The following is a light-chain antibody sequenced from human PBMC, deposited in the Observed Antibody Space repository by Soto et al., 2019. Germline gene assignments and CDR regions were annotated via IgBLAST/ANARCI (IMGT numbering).Light chain of an antibody. Sequence: ELVMTQSPVTLSVSPGERATLSRRASQSVSNNLAWYQQKPGQAPSLLIYGASTRATGIPARFSGSGSGTEFTLTISSLQSEDFAVYYCQQYNNWPPFTFGQGTRLEIK. CDR3: QQYNNWPPFT. CDR1: QSVSNN. J-gene: IGKJ5*01. CDR2: GAS. V-gene: IGKV3-15*01.